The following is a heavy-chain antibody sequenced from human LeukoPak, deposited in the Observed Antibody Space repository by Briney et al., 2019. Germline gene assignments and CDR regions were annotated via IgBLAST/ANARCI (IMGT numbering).Heavy chain of an antibody. Sequence: GESLKISCKGSGYSFTGYWIGCVRQMPGKGLEWMGIIYPGDSDTRYSPSFQGQVTISADKSISTAYLQWSSLKASDTAMYYCARALYNWNDYYFDYWGQGTLVTVSS. J-gene: IGHJ4*02. CDR2: IYPGDSDT. CDR3: ARALYNWNDYYFDY. V-gene: IGHV5-51*01. D-gene: IGHD1-1*01. CDR1: GYSFTGYW.